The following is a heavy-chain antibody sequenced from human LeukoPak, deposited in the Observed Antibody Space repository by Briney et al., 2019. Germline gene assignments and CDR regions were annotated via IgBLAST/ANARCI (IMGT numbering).Heavy chain of an antibody. Sequence: PGGSLRLSCAASGFTFSSYSMNWVRQAPGKGLEWVSSISSSSSYIYYADSVKGRFTISRDNAKNSLYLQMNSLRAEDTAVYYCARDPQTYYYDSSGLNWGQGTLVTVSS. J-gene: IGHJ4*02. CDR2: ISSSSSYI. D-gene: IGHD3-22*01. CDR1: GFTFSSYS. V-gene: IGHV3-21*01. CDR3: ARDPQTYYYDSSGLN.